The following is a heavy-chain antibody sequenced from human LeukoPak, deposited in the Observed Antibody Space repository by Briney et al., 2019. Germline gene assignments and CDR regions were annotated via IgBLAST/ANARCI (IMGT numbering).Heavy chain of an antibody. CDR3: VRHARYFDWLSI. J-gene: IGHJ4*02. Sequence: SETLSLTCTVSGGSISSYYWSWIRQPPGKGLEWIGYIYYSGSTNYNPSLKSRVTISVDTSKNQFSLKLSSVTAADTAVYYCVRHARYFDWLSIWGQGTLVTVSS. D-gene: IGHD3-9*01. CDR1: GGSISSYY. V-gene: IGHV4-59*08. CDR2: IYYSGST.